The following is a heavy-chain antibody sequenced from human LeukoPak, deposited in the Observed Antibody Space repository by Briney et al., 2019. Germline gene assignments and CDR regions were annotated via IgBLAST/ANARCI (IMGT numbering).Heavy chain of an antibody. CDR3: VRGPYGSGISNWFDP. D-gene: IGHD3-10*01. Sequence: SETLSLTCTVSDGAIAGYSWSWIRQAPGEGLEWIGYIYYSGDTNYNPSLQSRVTVSVDTSKNQFSLRLTSVSAADTAVYYCVRGPYGSGISNWFDPWGQGTQVIVSS. J-gene: IGHJ5*02. CDR1: DGAIAGYS. CDR2: IYYSGDT. V-gene: IGHV4-59*01.